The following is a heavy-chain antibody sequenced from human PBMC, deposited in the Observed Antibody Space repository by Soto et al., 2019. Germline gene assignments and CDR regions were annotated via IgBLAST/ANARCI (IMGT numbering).Heavy chain of an antibody. V-gene: IGHV4-59*01. CDR2: IYYSGST. D-gene: IGHD3-10*01. J-gene: IGHJ3*02. CDR1: GGSISSYY. CDR3: ARVWGGAFDI. Sequence: QVQLRESGPGLVKPSETLSLTCTVSGGSISSYYWSWIRQPPGKGLEWIGYIYYSGSTNYNPSLKSRVTISVDTSKNQFSVKLSSVTAADTAVYYCARVWGGAFDIWGQGTMVTVSS.